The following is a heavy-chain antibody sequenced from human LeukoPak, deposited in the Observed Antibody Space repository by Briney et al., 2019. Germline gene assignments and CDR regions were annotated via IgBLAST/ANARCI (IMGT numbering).Heavy chain of an antibody. CDR2: IIPIFGTA. Sequence: ASVKVSCXASGGTFSSYAISWVRQAPGQGLEWMGGIIPIFGTANYAQKFQGRVTITTDESTSTAYMELSSLRSEDTAVYYCARGHTHDAFDIWGQGTMVTVSS. D-gene: IGHD2-2*02. CDR3: ARGHTHDAFDI. CDR1: GGTFSSYA. J-gene: IGHJ3*02. V-gene: IGHV1-69*05.